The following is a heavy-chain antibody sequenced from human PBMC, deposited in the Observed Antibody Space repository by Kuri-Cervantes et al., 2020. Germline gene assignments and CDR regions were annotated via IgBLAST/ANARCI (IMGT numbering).Heavy chain of an antibody. Sequence: ESLKSSCAASGFTFRSYGMHWVRQAPGKGLEWIGEINHSGSTNYNPSLKSRVTIIVDTSKNQFSLRLNSVTAADTSVYYCAGRVGGSSADSWAQGTLVTVSS. J-gene: IGHJ4*02. CDR2: INHSGST. CDR1: GFTFRSYG. CDR3: AGRVGGSSADS. V-gene: IGHV4-34*08. D-gene: IGHD6-6*01.